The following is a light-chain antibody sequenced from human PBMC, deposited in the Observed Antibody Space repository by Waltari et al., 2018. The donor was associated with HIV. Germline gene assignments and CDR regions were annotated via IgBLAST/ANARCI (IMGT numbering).Light chain of an antibody. Sequence: QSALTQPASVSGSPGQSITISCTGARSDVGDYNFVAWYQQHPDNAPKLIIYDVNDRPSGVSIRFAGSNSGNTASLTISGLQAEDEADYYCCSYSLTHTLVFGSGTKVTVL. J-gene: IGLJ1*01. CDR1: RSDVGDYNF. V-gene: IGLV2-14*03. CDR3: CSYSLTHTLV. CDR2: DVN.